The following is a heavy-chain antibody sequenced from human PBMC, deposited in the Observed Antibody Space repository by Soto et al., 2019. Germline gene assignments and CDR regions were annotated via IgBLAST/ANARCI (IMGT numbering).Heavy chain of an antibody. CDR1: GGTFSSYA. J-gene: IGHJ4*02. D-gene: IGHD3-10*01. CDR2: IIPIFGTA. Sequence: GASVKVSCKASGGTFSSYAISWVRQAPGQGLEWMGGIIPIFGTANYAQKFQGRVTITADESTSTAYMELSSLRSEDTAVYYCARVGRDWPRGYFDYWGQGTLVTVSS. V-gene: IGHV1-69*13. CDR3: ARVGRDWPRGYFDY.